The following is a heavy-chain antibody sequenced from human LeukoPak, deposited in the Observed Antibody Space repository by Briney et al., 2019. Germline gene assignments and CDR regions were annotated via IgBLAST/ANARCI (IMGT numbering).Heavy chain of an antibody. CDR1: GGSISSSSCY. CDR2: VYYSGST. J-gene: IGHJ4*02. D-gene: IGHD2/OR15-2a*01. Sequence: SETLSLTCTVSGGSISSSSCYWGWIRQPPGKGLEWIGSVYYSGSTYYNPSLKSRVTISVDTSKNQFSLKLSSVTAADTAVYYCARGGLLSLLDYWGQGTLVTVSS. CDR3: ARGGLLSLLDY. V-gene: IGHV4-39*01.